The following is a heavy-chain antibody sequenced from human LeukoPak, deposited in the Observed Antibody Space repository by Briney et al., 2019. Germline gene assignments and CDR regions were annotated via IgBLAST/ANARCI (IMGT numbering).Heavy chain of an antibody. V-gene: IGHV3-30-3*01. D-gene: IGHD3-16*01. CDR1: GLTFSSST. CDR3: TRDGGAMTDFDY. Sequence: GGSLRLSCEVSGLTFSSSTMHWVRQAPGKGLEWATVISLDGSFKKYADSVKGRFTVSRDNSENTLFLQMNSLGAEDTAVYYCTRDGGAMTDFDYWGQGTLVTVSS. CDR2: ISLDGSFK. J-gene: IGHJ4*02.